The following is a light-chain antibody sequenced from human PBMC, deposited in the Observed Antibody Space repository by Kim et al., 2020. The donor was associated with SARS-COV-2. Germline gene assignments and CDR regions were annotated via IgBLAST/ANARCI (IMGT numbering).Light chain of an antibody. Sequence: ASIGDRVILTCRASQSFDTWLAWYQQKPGKAPKLLIYDASTLESGVPSRFSGRGSGTEFTLTISSLQPDDFATYYCQQYAGYIPTFGQGTKVDIK. V-gene: IGKV1-5*01. J-gene: IGKJ1*01. CDR3: QQYAGYIPT. CDR2: DAS. CDR1: QSFDTW.